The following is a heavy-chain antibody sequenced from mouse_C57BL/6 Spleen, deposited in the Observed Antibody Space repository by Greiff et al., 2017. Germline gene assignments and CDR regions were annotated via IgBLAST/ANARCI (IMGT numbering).Heavy chain of an antibody. D-gene: IGHD1-1*01. CDR2: IRLISDNYAT. J-gene: IGHJ2*01. CDR1: GFTFSNYW. V-gene: IGHV6-3*01. CDR3: TGAGSSYVERDD. Sequence: EVTLEESGGGLVQPGGSMKISCVASGFTFSNYWMNWVRQSPEKGLEWVAQIRLISDNYATHYAESVKGRFTISRDDSNSSVYLQMNNLRAEDTGSDYCTGAGSSYVERDDWGQGTTLTVSS.